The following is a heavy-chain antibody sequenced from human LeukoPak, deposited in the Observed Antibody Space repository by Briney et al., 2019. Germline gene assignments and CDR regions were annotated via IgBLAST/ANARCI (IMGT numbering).Heavy chain of an antibody. CDR2: ICPDGTVT. CDR3: VRDFRSADY. Sequence: GSLRLSCAASGFTFSTYRMHWVRQAPGKGPMWVSRICPDGTVTNYADSVKARFIISRDNARNTVYLQMNSLRVEDTAVYYCVRDFRSADYWGQGTLVTVSS. J-gene: IGHJ4*02. V-gene: IGHV3-74*01. CDR1: GFTFSTYR.